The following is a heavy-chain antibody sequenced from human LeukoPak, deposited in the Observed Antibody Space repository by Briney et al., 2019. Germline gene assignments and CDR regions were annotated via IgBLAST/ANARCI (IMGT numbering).Heavy chain of an antibody. V-gene: IGHV5-51*01. Sequence: EESLKISCKTSGYTFTSYWIGWVRQTPGKGLECMVVIFPRDSDVRYSPSFQGQVTISADKSTNPVYLHWGSLKASDSAMYYCVRNLPGTLLRGYGMDVWGPGTTVTVS. CDR3: VRNLPGTLLRGYGMDV. CDR1: GYTFTSYW. CDR2: IFPRDSDV. D-gene: IGHD3-10*01. J-gene: IGHJ6*02.